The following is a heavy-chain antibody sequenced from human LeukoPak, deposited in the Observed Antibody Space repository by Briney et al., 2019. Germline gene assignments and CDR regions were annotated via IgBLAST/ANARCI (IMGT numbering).Heavy chain of an antibody. CDR1: GYTFTSYG. J-gene: IGHJ5*02. D-gene: IGHD3-9*01. V-gene: IGHV1-18*01. Sequence: ASVKVSCKASGYTFTSYGISWVRQAPGQGLEWMGRISAYNGNTNYAQKLQGRVTMTTDTSTSTAYMELRSLRSDDTAVYYCARGWNFDILTGPLNWFDPWGQGTLVTVSS. CDR3: ARGWNFDILTGPLNWFDP. CDR2: ISAYNGNT.